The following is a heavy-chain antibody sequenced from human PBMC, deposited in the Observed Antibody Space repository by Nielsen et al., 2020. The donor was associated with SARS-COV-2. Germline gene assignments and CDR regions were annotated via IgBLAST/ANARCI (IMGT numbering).Heavy chain of an antibody. Sequence: SETLSLTCAVYGGSFSGYYWSWIRQPPGKGLEWIGEINHSGSTNYNPSLKSRVTISVDTSKNQFSLKLSSVTAADTAVYYCAGSQSVPAHFDYWGQGTLVTVSS. J-gene: IGHJ4*02. D-gene: IGHD2-2*01. CDR1: GGSFSGYY. CDR2: INHSGST. CDR3: AGSQSVPAHFDY. V-gene: IGHV4-34*01.